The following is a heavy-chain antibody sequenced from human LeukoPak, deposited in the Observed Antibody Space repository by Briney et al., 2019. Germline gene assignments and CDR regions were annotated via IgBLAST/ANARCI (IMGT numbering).Heavy chain of an antibody. V-gene: IGHV3-23*01. D-gene: IGHD3-22*01. CDR3: AKYSGLSYYFYDMDV. CDR2: VSGSGDNT. CDR1: GFTFSSYG. J-gene: IGHJ6*02. Sequence: GGSLRLSCATSGFTFSSYGMTWVRQAPGKGLEWVSGVSGSGDNTYYADSVKGRFTISRDNSKNTLYLQMNSLRAEDTAVYYCAKYSGLSYYFYDMDVWGQGTTVTVSS.